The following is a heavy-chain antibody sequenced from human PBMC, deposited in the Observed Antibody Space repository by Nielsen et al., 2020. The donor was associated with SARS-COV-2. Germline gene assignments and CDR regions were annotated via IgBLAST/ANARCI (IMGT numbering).Heavy chain of an antibody. CDR1: EITFRSYW. V-gene: IGHV3-7*01. CDR3: VREAGKTARGVFDY. Sequence: GGSLRLSCVVSEITFRSYWMSWVRQAPGKGLEWVANINQDGSEKDYVDSVRGRFTISRDNAKDSLYLQMNNLRAEDTAVYYCVREAGKTARGVFDYWGQGTLVTVSS. CDR2: INQDGSEK. J-gene: IGHJ4*02. D-gene: IGHD6-6*01.